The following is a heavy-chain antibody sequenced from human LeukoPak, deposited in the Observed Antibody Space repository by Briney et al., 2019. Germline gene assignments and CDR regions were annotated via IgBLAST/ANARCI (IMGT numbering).Heavy chain of an antibody. D-gene: IGHD1-1*01. V-gene: IGHV1-24*01. CDR3: ATGVSTEMRGLDV. J-gene: IGHJ6*02. Sequence: GASVKVSCNVAGDSLTDLTIHWVRQAPGKGLEWMGGYDVEDYDTIYAQDFQDRVSLTEDTSTNTAYMELSSLTSDDTAVYYCATGVSTEMRGLDVWGQGTTVIVSS. CDR2: YDVEDYDT. CDR1: GDSLTDLT.